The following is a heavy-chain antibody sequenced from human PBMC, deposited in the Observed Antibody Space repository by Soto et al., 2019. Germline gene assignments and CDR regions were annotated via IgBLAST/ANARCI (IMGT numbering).Heavy chain of an antibody. J-gene: IGHJ6*02. D-gene: IGHD5-18*01. CDR1: GFTFSSYA. CDR3: ARSTYSYGLYYYYYGMDV. CDR2: ISYDGSNK. Sequence: ESGGGVVQPGRSLRLSCAASGFTFSSYAMHWVRQAPGKGLEWVAVISYDGSNKYYADSVKGRFTISRDNSKNTLYLQMNSLRAEDTAVYYCARSTYSYGLYYYYYGMDVWGQGTTVTVSS. V-gene: IGHV3-30-3*01.